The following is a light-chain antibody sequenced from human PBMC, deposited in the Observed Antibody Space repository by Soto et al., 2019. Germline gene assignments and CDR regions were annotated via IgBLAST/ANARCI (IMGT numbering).Light chain of an antibody. Sequence: IQLTQSPSSLSASVGDRVTITCRASQGISSYLAWYQQKPGKAPKLLTYAASTLQSGVPSRFSGSGSGTDFTLTISSLQPEDFATYYCQQLNSYPSSITFGQGTRLEIK. V-gene: IGKV1-9*01. CDR1: QGISSY. CDR2: AAS. CDR3: QQLNSYPSSIT. J-gene: IGKJ5*01.